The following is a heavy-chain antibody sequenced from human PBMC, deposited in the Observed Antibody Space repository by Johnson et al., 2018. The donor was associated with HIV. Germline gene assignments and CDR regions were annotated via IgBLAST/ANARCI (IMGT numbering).Heavy chain of an antibody. CDR2: ISYDGGDK. CDR1: GFTFSSFA. J-gene: IGHJ3*02. CDR3: AKERRAPRAFDI. V-gene: IGHV3-30*18. Sequence: QEQLVESGGGVVQPGRSLRLSCAASGFTFSSFAMHWVRQAPGKGLEWVAVISYDGGDKYYADSVKGRFTISRDNSKSTLYLQMNSLRPEDTAVYYCAKERRAPRAFDIWGQGTMVTVSS.